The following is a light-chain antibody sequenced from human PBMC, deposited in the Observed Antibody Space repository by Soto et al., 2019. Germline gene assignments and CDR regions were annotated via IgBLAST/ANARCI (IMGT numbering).Light chain of an antibody. CDR3: QQYGSSLIT. Sequence: ENVLTQSPGTLSLSPGERATLSCMASQSVSSSYLAWYQQKPGQAPRLLIYGASSRATGIPDRFSGSGSGTDFTLTIRRLEPEEFAVYYCQQYGSSLITFGQGTRLEIK. CDR2: GAS. V-gene: IGKV3-20*01. J-gene: IGKJ5*01. CDR1: QSVSSSY.